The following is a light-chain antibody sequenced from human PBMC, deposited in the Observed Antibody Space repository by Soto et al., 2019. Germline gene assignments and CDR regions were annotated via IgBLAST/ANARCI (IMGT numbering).Light chain of an antibody. V-gene: IGKV3-11*01. J-gene: IGKJ5*01. CDR2: DAS. CDR3: QQRYNWPPIT. Sequence: EIVLTQSPATLSLSPGERATLSCRASQSVTSHLAWYQQKPGQAPRLLIYDASNRATGIPARFSGSGSGTDFTLTISSLEPEDFAAYYCQQRYNWPPITFGQGTRLEIK. CDR1: QSVTSH.